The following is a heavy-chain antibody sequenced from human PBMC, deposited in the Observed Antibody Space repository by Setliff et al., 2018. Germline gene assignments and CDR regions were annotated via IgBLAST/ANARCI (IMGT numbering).Heavy chain of an antibody. CDR3: VRAYSSGWPVYYYYYYGMDV. V-gene: IGHV3-21*01. Sequence: GGSLRLSCAASGFTFSSYSMNWVRQAPGKGLEWVSSISSSSSYIYYADSVKGRFTISRDNAKNSLYLQMNSLRGEDTAVYYCVRAYSSGWPVYYYYYYGMDVWGQGTTVTVSS. D-gene: IGHD6-19*01. J-gene: IGHJ6*02. CDR1: GFTFSSYS. CDR2: ISSSSSYI.